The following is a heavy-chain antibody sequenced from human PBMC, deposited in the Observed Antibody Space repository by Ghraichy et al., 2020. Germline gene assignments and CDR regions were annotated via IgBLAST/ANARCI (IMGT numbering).Heavy chain of an antibody. D-gene: IGHD4-23*01. J-gene: IGHJ4*02. V-gene: IGHV4-59*01. CDR2: VYYSGNS. Sequence: ESLNISCTVSGGSTDAYYWSWIRQPPGKGLEWIGFVYYSGNSNYNPSLKGRVTMSLDTSKNQFSLKLTSVTAADTAVYYCARGMTTVVPFDYWGQGILVAVSS. CDR3: ARGMTTVVPFDY. CDR1: GGSTDAYY.